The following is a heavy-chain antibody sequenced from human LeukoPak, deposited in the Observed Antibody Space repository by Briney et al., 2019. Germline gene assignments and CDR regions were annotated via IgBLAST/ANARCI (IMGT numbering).Heavy chain of an antibody. D-gene: IGHD2-2*01. CDR2: IYYSGST. V-gene: IGHV4-59*01. J-gene: IGHJ3*02. Sequence: SETLSLTCTVSGGSISSYYWSWIRQPPGKGLEWIGYIYYSGSTNYNPSLKSRVTISVDTSKNQFSLKLSSVTAADTAVYYCARNLGEEYQQPYAFDIWGQGTMVTVSS. CDR3: ARNLGEEYQQPYAFDI. CDR1: GGSISSYY.